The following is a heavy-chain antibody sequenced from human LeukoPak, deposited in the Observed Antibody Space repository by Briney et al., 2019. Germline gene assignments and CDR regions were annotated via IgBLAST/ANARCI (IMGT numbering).Heavy chain of an antibody. CDR2: IYSTGST. CDR1: GCSISSGSYY. D-gene: IGHD3-10*01. J-gene: IGHJ2*01. V-gene: IGHV4-61*02. Sequence: RTSQTLSLTCIVSGCSISSGSYYWSWIRQPAGKGLEWIGRIYSTGSTSYNPSLKSRVTISVDTSKNQFSLKLSSMTAADTAVYYCAGIGWYFDLWGRGNLVTVSS. CDR3: AGIGWYFDL.